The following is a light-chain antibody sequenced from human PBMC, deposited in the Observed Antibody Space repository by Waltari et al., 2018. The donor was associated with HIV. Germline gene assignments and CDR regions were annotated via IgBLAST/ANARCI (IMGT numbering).Light chain of an antibody. V-gene: IGKV3-20*01. CDR1: QSVSSSS. CDR2: AAS. J-gene: IGKJ2*01. CDR3: QQYGNSPALYT. Sequence: EIVLTQSPGTLSLSPGERATLSCRASQSVSSSSLAWYQQKAGQSPRLLIYAASSRATGIPDRFSGSGSGTDFTRTISRLEPEDFAVYYCQQYGNSPALYTFGQGTKLEIK.